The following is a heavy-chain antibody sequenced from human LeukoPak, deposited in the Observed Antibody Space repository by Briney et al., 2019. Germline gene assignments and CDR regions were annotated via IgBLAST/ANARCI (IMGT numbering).Heavy chain of an antibody. CDR2: ISYDGSNK. V-gene: IGHV3-30*04. J-gene: IGHJ4*02. D-gene: IGHD3-10*01. Sequence: PGGSLRLSCEASGFTFSTYEMNWVRQAPGKGLEWVAVISYDGSNKYYADSVKGRFTISRDNSKNTLYLQMNSLRAEDTAVYYCARDKGSGSYLDYWGQGTLVTVSS. CDR1: GFTFSTYE. CDR3: ARDKGSGSYLDY.